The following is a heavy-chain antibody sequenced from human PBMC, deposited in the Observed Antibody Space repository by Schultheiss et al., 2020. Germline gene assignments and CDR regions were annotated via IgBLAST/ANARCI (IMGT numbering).Heavy chain of an antibody. V-gene: IGHV3-11*04. CDR3: ARGAESPSSYSSSGPGCMDV. D-gene: IGHD6-6*01. J-gene: IGHJ6*02. CDR2: ISSSGSTI. CDR1: GFTFSDYY. Sequence: GGSLRLSCAASGFTFSDYYMSWIRQAPGKGLEWVSYISSSGSTIYYADSVKGRFTISRDNAKNSLYLQMNSLRAEDTAVYYCARGAESPSSYSSSGPGCMDVWGQGTTVTVSS.